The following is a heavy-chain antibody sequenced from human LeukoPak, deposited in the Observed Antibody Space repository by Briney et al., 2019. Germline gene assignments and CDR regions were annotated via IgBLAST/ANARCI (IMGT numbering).Heavy chain of an antibody. V-gene: IGHV3-23*01. Sequence: GGSLRLSCAASGFTFSSYAMSWVRQAPGKGLEWVSGISGSGGSTYYADSVKGRFSISRDKSKNTLYLQMNSLRAEDTAVYYCANDPGAGLLSGLRGLEYWGQATLVAVSS. J-gene: IGHJ4*02. CDR2: ISGSGGST. D-gene: IGHD3-10*01. CDR1: GFTFSSYA. CDR3: ANDPGAGLLSGLRGLEY.